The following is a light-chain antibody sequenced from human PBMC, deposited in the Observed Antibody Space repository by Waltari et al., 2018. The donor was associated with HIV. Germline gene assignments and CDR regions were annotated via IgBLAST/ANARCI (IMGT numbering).Light chain of an antibody. V-gene: IGKV3D-20*01. J-gene: IGKJ1*01. CDR3: QQYSSSPWT. CDR2: DAS. CDR1: QTINSNF. Sequence: VLRQSPVALCLSPGDRATISCGASQTINSNFLAWYQQRLGLPPSLLIYDASKRASGVPDRFSGAGSGTDFTLTINSLDPEDSAVYFCQQYSSSPWTFGQGTKV.